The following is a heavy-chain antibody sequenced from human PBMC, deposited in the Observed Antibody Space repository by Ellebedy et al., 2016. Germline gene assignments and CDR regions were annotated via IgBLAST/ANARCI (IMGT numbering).Heavy chain of an antibody. Sequence: GESLKISCAASGFTVSSNYMSWVRQAPGKGLEWVSVIYSGGSTYYADSVKGRFTISRDNSKNTLYLQMNSLRAEDTAVYYCAREDYYDSSGYCSFDIWGQGTMVTVSS. J-gene: IGHJ3*02. CDR3: AREDYYDSSGYCSFDI. D-gene: IGHD3-22*01. V-gene: IGHV3-53*01. CDR2: IYSGGST. CDR1: GFTVSSNY.